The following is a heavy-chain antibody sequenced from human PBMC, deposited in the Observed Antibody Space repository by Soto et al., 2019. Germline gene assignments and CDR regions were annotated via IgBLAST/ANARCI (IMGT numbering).Heavy chain of an antibody. J-gene: IGHJ4*02. Sequence: ASVKVSCKASGYTFTGYYMHWVRQAPGQGLEWMGWINPNSGGTNYAQKFQGRVTMTRDTSISTAYMELSRLRSDDTAVYYCARLRASSGYLDYWGQGTLVTVSS. V-gene: IGHV1-2*02. CDR3: ARLRASSGYLDY. D-gene: IGHD3-22*01. CDR2: INPNSGGT. CDR1: GYTFTGYY.